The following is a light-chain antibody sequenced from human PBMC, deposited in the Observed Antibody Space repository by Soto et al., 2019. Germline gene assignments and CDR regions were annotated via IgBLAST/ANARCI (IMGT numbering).Light chain of an antibody. J-gene: IGKJ2*01. V-gene: IGKV3-20*01. CDR2: GAS. Sequence: EIVLTQSPGTLSLSPGERATLSRRASHSVSSSYLAWYQQKPGQAPRLLIYGASSRATGIPDRFSGSGSGTDFTLTISRLEPEDFAVYSCQQYGGSAMYTFGQGTKLEIK. CDR1: HSVSSSY. CDR3: QQYGGSAMYT.